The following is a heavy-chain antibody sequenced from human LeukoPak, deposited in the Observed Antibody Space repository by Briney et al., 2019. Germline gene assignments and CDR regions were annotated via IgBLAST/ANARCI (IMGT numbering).Heavy chain of an antibody. CDR2: IKSDGSST. Sequence: PGGYLRLSCAASGFTFSSYWMHWVRQAPGKGLVWVSRIKSDGSSTSYADSVKGLFTISRDNAKNTLYLQMNNLRAEDTAVYYCARDLGGSYYCPKGGCSSDYWGQGTLVSVSS. D-gene: IGHD2-8*01. CDR3: ARDLGGSYYCPKGGCSSDY. CDR1: GFTFSSYW. V-gene: IGHV3-74*01. J-gene: IGHJ4*02.